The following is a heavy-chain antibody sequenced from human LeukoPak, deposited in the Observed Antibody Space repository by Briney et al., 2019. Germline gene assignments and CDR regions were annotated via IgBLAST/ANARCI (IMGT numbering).Heavy chain of an antibody. D-gene: IGHD6-13*01. CDR3: ARAYSSSGYFNWFDP. V-gene: IGHV4-34*01. J-gene: IGHJ5*02. Sequence: SETLSLTCAVYGGSFSGYYWSWIRQPPGKGLEWIGEINHSGSTNYNPSLKSRVTISVDTSKNQLSLKLSSVTAADTAVYYCARAYSSSGYFNWFDPWGQGTLVTVSS. CDR2: INHSGST. CDR1: GGSFSGYY.